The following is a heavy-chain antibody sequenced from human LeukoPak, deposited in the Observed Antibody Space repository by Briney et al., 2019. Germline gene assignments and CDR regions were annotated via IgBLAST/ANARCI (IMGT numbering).Heavy chain of an antibody. CDR2: ISYSGST. CDR3: AREYCSGGSCYLDY. V-gene: IGHV4-31*03. Sequence: PSQTLSLTCTVSGGSISSGGYYWNWIRQHPGKGLEWIGYISYSGSTYYNPSLKSRATISVDTSKNQFSLKLSSVTAADTAVYYCAREYCSGGSCYLDYWGQGTLVTVSP. J-gene: IGHJ4*02. D-gene: IGHD2-15*01. CDR1: GGSISSGGYY.